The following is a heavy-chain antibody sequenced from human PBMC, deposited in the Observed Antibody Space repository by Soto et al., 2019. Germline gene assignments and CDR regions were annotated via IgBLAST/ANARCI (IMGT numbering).Heavy chain of an antibody. V-gene: IGHV4-30-2*01. CDR1: GGSISSGGYS. CDR3: ARVGLTGDVTCAWYFDL. J-gene: IGHJ2*01. D-gene: IGHD7-27*01. Sequence: QLQLQESGSGLVKPSQTLSLTCAVSGGSISSGGYSWSWIRQPPGKGLEWIGYIYHSGSTYYNPCLKSRVTISVDRSKNQFSLKLSSVTAADTAVYYCARVGLTGDVTCAWYFDLWGRGTLVTVSS. CDR2: IYHSGST.